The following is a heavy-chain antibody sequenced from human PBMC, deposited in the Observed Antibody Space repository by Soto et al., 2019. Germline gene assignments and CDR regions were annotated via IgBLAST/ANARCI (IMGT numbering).Heavy chain of an antibody. J-gene: IGHJ6*02. Sequence: QVQLEESGGGVVQPGRSLRLSCEASGFTFNTYSMHWVRQPPGKGLEWLAAIWYDGSAEYYTDSVKGRVTISRDNSKNMVFLQMNSLRAEDTAVYYCAKDERREIQLTYLTYGLDVWGQGTTVTVSS. CDR2: IWYDGSAE. CDR1: GFTFNTYS. CDR3: AKDERREIQLTYLTYGLDV. V-gene: IGHV3-33*03.